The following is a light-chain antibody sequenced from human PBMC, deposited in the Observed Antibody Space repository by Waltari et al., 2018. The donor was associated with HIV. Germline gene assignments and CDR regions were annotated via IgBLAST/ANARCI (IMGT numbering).Light chain of an antibody. CDR1: SSDIGYYDS. CDR3: SSHTTSSTLYV. V-gene: IGLV2-14*01. Sequence: SALTQPASVSGSPGQSITISCTGTSSDIGYYDSVSWYQQHPGKAPKLMIYEVNKRPSGISNRFSGSKSGNTASLTISGLQAEDEAYYYCSSHTTSSTLYVFGTGTKVTVL. J-gene: IGLJ1*01. CDR2: EVN.